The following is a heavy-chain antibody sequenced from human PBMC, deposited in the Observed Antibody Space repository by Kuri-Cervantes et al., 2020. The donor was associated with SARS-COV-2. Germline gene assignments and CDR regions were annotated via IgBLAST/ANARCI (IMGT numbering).Heavy chain of an antibody. J-gene: IGHJ5*02. CDR3: ARVGKYCSGGSCYPPNWFDP. CDR2: IYSGGNT. D-gene: IGHD2-15*01. V-gene: IGHV4-39*07. CDR1: GGSISSSSDY. Sequence: GSLRLSCTVSGGSISSSSDYWGWIRQPPGKGLEWIGSIYSGGNTYYNPSLESRVIVSVDTSKNQFSLKLSSVTAADTAVYYCARVGKYCSGGSCYPPNWFDPWGQGTLVPSPQ.